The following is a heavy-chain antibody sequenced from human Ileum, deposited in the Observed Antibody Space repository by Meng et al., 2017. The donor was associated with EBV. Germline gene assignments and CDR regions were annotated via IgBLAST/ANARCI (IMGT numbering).Heavy chain of an antibody. J-gene: IGHJ4*02. CDR1: GDSFGSHY. CDR2: IRYSDST. V-gene: IGHV4-59*11. CDR3: ARYNWNNFDS. Sequence: QVQPEESGPGLVKPSGTLSLTCTVSGDSFGSHYWSWIRQPPGKGLEWIGCIRYSDSTNYNPSLKSRVTISVDTSKNQFSLKLTSVTAADTAVYYCARYNWNNFDSWGQGTLVTVSS. D-gene: IGHD1/OR15-1a*01.